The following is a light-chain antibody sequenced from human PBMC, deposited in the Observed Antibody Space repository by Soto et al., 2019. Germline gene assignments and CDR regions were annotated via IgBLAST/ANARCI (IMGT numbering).Light chain of an antibody. Sequence: QSALTQPPSASGCPGQSVTISCTGTSSDVGGYKYVSWYQQHPGKAPKVMIYEVSKRPSGVPDRFSGSKSGNTASLTVSGLQAEDEADYYCSSYAGSALYVFGSGTKVTV. CDR3: SSYAGSALYV. V-gene: IGLV2-8*01. CDR1: SSDVGGYKY. CDR2: EVS. J-gene: IGLJ1*01.